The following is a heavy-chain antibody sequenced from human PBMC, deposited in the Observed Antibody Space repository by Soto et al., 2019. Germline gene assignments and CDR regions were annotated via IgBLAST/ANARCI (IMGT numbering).Heavy chain of an antibody. CDR3: ANGHHGNGFAY. J-gene: IGHJ4*01. D-gene: IGHD2-8*01. CDR2: ISSSGSTR. Sequence: GGSLRLSCAASGFSFSSHSMKWVRQAPGKGLEWVSYISSSGSTRYYADSVKGRFTISRDNAKNSLYLQMNSLRAEDPAVYYCANGHHGNGFAYPRQRTLVTVSS. CDR1: GFSFSSHS. V-gene: IGHV3-48*01.